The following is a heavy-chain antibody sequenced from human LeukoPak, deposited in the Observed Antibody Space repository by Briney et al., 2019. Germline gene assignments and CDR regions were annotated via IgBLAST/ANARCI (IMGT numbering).Heavy chain of an antibody. V-gene: IGHV3-21*03. CDR1: GFTFSSDS. J-gene: IGHJ4*02. CDR2: ISSSSTYI. D-gene: IGHD3-3*01. Sequence: GGSLRLSCAASGFTFSSDSMNWVRQAPGKGLEWVSTISSSSTYIYYADSVKGRFTISRDNAKNSLYLQMNSLRAEDTAVYFCARGRDTIFGVVTTPFDNWGQGTLVTVSS. CDR3: ARGRDTIFGVVTTPFDN.